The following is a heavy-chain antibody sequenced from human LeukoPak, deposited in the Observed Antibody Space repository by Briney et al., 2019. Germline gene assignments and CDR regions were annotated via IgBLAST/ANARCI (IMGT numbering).Heavy chain of an antibody. V-gene: IGHV3-48*01. J-gene: IGHJ4*01. D-gene: IGHD5-12*01. CDR1: GFNFIDYS. CDR2: IGISSGNT. CDR3: ARDHRYAFDN. Sequence: QPGGSLRLSCAASGFNFIDYSMNWVREAPGKGLEGISYIGISSGNTKYADSVKGRFTISRDKARNSLYLQMNSLRVEDTAVYYCARDHRYAFDNWGHGTLVTVSS.